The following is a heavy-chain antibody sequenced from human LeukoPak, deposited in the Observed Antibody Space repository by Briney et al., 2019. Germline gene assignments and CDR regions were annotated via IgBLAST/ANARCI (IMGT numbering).Heavy chain of an antibody. CDR3: ARRGYIAAAGYYFDY. V-gene: IGHV5-10-1*01. CDR2: IDPSDSYT. Sequence: GESLKISCKGSGYSFTSYWISWVRQMPGKGLERMGRIDPSDSYTNYSPSFQGHVTISADKSISTAYLQWGSLKASGTAMYYCARRGYIAAAGYYFDYWGQGTLVTAS. D-gene: IGHD6-13*01. J-gene: IGHJ4*02. CDR1: GYSFTSYW.